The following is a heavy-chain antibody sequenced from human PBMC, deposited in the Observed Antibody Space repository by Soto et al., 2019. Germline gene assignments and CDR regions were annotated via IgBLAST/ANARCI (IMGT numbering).Heavy chain of an antibody. V-gene: IGHV4-34*01. D-gene: IGHD6-19*01. Sequence: QVQLQQWGAGLLKPSETLSLTCAVYGGSFSGYYWSWIRQPPGKGLEWIGEINHSGSTNYNPSLKSRVTISVDTSKNQFSLKLSSVTAADTAVYYCARRIAEAGTPLSGAFDIWGQGTMVTVSS. CDR3: ARRIAEAGTPLSGAFDI. CDR2: INHSGST. CDR1: GGSFSGYY. J-gene: IGHJ3*02.